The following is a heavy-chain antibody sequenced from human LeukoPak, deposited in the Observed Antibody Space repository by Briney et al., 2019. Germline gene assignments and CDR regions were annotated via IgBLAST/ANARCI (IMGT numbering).Heavy chain of an antibody. V-gene: IGHV1-69*04. J-gene: IGHJ3*02. D-gene: IGHD3-10*01. Sequence: TVKVSCKASGGTFSRYAISWVRQAPGQGLEWMGRIIPILGIANYAQKFQGRVTITADKSTSTAYMELSSLRSEDTAVYYCAREGSASGAFDIWGQGTMVTVSS. CDR2: IIPILGIA. CDR1: GGTFSRYA. CDR3: AREGSASGAFDI.